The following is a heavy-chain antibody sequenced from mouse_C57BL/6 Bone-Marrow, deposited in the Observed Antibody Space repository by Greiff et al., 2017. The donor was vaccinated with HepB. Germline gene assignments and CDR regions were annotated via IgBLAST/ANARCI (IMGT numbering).Heavy chain of an antibody. CDR2: IHPNSGST. Sequence: VQLQQPGAELVKPGASVKLSCKASGYTFTSYWMHWVKQRPGQGLEWIGMIHPNSGSTNYNEKFKSKATLTVDKSSSTAYMQLSSLTSEDSAVYYCARTQIYYYGSSYCYAMDYWGQGTSVTVSS. CDR3: ARTQIYYYGSSYCYAMDY. V-gene: IGHV1-64*01. CDR1: GYTFTSYW. J-gene: IGHJ4*01. D-gene: IGHD1-1*01.